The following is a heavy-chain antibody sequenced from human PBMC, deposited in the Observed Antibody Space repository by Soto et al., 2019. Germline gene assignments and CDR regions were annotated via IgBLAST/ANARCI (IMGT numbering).Heavy chain of an antibody. CDR3: ASSSGNNYVVGTTYYFDS. D-gene: IGHD1-26*01. J-gene: IGHJ4*02. CDR1: GGTFSTYS. V-gene: IGHV1-69*06. Sequence: QVQLVQSGAEVKKPGSSVKVSCKTSGGTFSTYSIVWVRQAPGEGLEWMGGIIPIFGTANYAQKFQDRVTITADKSTNTAFMELSSLKSEDTAMYSCASSSGNNYVVGTTYYFDSWGQGTLFTVSS. CDR2: IIPIFGTA.